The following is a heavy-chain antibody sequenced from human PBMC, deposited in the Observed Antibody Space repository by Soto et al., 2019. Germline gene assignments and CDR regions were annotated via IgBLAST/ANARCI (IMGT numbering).Heavy chain of an antibody. CDR1: GFTFSSYA. CDR2: ISGSGGST. Sequence: GGSLRLSCAASGFTFSSYAMSWVRQAPGKGLEWVSAISGSGGSTYYADSVKGGFTISRDKSKNTLYLQMNSLRAEDTAVYYCAKGYYDFWSGYYNYFDYWGQGTLVTVSS. J-gene: IGHJ4*02. D-gene: IGHD3-3*01. CDR3: AKGYYDFWSGYYNYFDY. V-gene: IGHV3-23*01.